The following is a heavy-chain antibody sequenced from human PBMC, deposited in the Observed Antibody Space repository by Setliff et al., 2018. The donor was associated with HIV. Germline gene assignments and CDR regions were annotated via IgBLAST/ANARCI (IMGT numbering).Heavy chain of an antibody. V-gene: IGHV1-2*06. CDR2: INRDNGGI. CDR1: GYSFTAYQ. J-gene: IGHJ4*02. D-gene: IGHD4-17*01. Sequence: GASVKVSCKTFGYSFTAYQMHWLRQAPGQGLEWMGRINRDNGGIDYAQKFQGRVTVTRDTSINTAYMELSSLRYDDTAVYYCARLKADYEVDYWGQGTLVTVSS. CDR3: ARLKADYEVDY.